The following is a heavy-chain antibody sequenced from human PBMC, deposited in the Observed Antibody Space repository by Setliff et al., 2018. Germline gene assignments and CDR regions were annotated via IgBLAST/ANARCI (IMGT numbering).Heavy chain of an antibody. CDR3: ARLVRYCTTTSCQRLSGDEY. CDR1: GYTFSSYG. V-gene: IGHV1-18*01. CDR2: ISADNGHT. J-gene: IGHJ4*02. D-gene: IGHD2-2*01. Sequence: ASVKVSCKTSGYTFSSYGISWVRQAPGQGLQWMGWISADNGHTKNVQEFQGRVTMTTDTSTTTAYMELRSLRADDTAVYYCARLVRYCTTTSCQRLSGDEYWGQGTLVTVSS.